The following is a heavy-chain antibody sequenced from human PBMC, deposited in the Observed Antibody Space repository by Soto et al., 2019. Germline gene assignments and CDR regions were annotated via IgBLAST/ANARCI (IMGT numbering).Heavy chain of an antibody. CDR3: ATSAVAPYYYYGMDV. Sequence: QGQLQESGPGLVKPSGTLSLTCAVSGGSISSSNWWSWVRQHPGKGLEWIGEIYHSGSTNYNPSLKSRVTISVDKSKNQFSLKLSSVTAADTAVYYCATSAVAPYYYYGMDVWGQGTTVTVSS. D-gene: IGHD6-19*01. J-gene: IGHJ6*02. V-gene: IGHV4-4*02. CDR1: GGSISSSNW. CDR2: IYHSGST.